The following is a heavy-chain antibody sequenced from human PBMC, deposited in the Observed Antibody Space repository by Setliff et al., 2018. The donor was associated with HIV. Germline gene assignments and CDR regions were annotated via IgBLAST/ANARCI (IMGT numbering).Heavy chain of an antibody. D-gene: IGHD2-21*02. J-gene: IGHJ4*02. CDR2: IYHSGRT. Sequence: SETLSLTCTVSGGSISSNSYYWGWIRQPPGKGLEWIGSIYHSGRTYYNPSLKSRVTISVDTSKNQFSLKLTSVTAADTAVYYCARAGAEVTSHFDWWGQGTLVTVSS. CDR1: GGSISSNSYY. CDR3: ARAGAEVTSHFDW. V-gene: IGHV4-39*07.